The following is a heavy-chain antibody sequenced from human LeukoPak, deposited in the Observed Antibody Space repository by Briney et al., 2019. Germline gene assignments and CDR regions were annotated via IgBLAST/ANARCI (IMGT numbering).Heavy chain of an antibody. CDR2: ISAYNGNT. V-gene: IGHV1-18*01. Sequence: ASVKVSCKATGYTYTNYGSSGVRQAPGQGLEWMGWISAYNGNTNYAQKLQGRVTMTTDTSTSTAYMELRSLRSDDTAVYYCARGSLGWLQLGAFDIWGQGTMVTVSS. D-gene: IGHD5-24*01. J-gene: IGHJ3*02. CDR1: GYTYTNYG. CDR3: ARGSLGWLQLGAFDI.